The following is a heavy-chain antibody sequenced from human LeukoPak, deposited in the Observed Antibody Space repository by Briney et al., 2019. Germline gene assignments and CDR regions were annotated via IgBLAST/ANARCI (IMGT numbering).Heavy chain of an antibody. Sequence: ASVKVSCKVSGYTLTELSMHWVRQAPGRGLEWMGGFDPEDGETIYAQKFQGRVTMTEDTSTDTAYMELSSPRSEDTAVYYCATDTRSYYYDSSGYLSDAFDIWGQGTMVTVSS. CDR2: FDPEDGET. CDR1: GYTLTELS. CDR3: ATDTRSYYYDSSGYLSDAFDI. J-gene: IGHJ3*02. V-gene: IGHV1-24*01. D-gene: IGHD3-22*01.